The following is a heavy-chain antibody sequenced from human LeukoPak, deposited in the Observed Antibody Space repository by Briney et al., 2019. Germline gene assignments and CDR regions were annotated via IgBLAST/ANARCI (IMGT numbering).Heavy chain of an antibody. CDR3: AKSKQLAPWDY. CDR2: IRNDGTNK. V-gene: IGHV3-30*02. Sequence: GGSLRLSCAASGFTFSGSGMHWVRQAPGKGLEWVAFIRNDGTNKYYAESVKGRFTISRDNSKNTLYLQMNSLRAEDTAVYYCAKSKQLAPWDYWGQGTLVTVSS. CDR1: GFTFSGSG. J-gene: IGHJ4*02. D-gene: IGHD1-1*01.